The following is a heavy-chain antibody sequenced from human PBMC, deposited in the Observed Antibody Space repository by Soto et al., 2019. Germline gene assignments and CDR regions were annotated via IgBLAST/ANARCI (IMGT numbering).Heavy chain of an antibody. V-gene: IGHV1-3*01. CDR1: GYAFSNFA. CDR2: INAGNWNT. Sequence: ASVKVSCKASGYAFSNFAMHWVRQAPGQRLEWMGWINAGNWNTKYSQKFQGRVTITKDTSKNQVVLTMTNMDPVDTATYYCAHRNGYNTGSFDYWGQGTLVTVSS. CDR3: AHRNGYNTGSFDY. J-gene: IGHJ4*02. D-gene: IGHD5-12*01.